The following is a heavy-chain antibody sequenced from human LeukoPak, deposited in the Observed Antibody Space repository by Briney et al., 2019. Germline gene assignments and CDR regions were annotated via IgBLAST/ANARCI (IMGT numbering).Heavy chain of an antibody. D-gene: IGHD3-9*01. V-gene: IGHV3-30*02. CDR1: GFIFSRCG. Sequence: GGSLRLSCAASGFIFSRCGMNWVRQALGKGLEWVAFIRYDGSNKYYADSVKGRFTISRDNSKNTLYLQMNSLRAEDTAVYYCAKETYYDILTGYYSALGYWGQGTLVTVSS. CDR2: IRYDGSNK. J-gene: IGHJ4*02. CDR3: AKETYYDILTGYYSALGY.